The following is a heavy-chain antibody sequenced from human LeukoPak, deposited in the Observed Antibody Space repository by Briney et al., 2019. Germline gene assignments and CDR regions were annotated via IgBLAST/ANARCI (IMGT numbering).Heavy chain of an antibody. CDR2: ISSNGGST. D-gene: IGHD6-19*01. Sequence: GGSLRLSCSASGFTFSSYAMHWVRQAPGKGLEYVSAISSNGGSTYYADSVKGRSTISRDNSKNTLYLQMSSLGAEDTAVYYCVKTPARYSSGWYYDYWGQGTLVTVSS. J-gene: IGHJ4*02. CDR1: GFTFSSYA. V-gene: IGHV3-64D*06. CDR3: VKTPARYSSGWYYDY.